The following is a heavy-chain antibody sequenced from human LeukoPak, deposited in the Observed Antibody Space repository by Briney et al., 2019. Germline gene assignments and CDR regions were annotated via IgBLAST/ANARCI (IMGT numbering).Heavy chain of an antibody. CDR2: ISGSGGST. CDR1: GFTFSSYA. CDR3: AKGKELVPSYGMDV. V-gene: IGHV3-23*01. J-gene: IGHJ6*02. Sequence: GGSLRLSCAASGFTFSSYAMSWVRQAPGKGLEWVSAISGSGGSTYYADSVKGRFTISRDNSKNTLYLQMNSLRAEDTAVYYCAKGKELVPSYGMDVWGQGTTVTVSS.